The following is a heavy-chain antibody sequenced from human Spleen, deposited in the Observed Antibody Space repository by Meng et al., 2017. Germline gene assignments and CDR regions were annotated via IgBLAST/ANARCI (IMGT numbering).Heavy chain of an antibody. CDR3: ARKAGNCISTSCYSLDY. J-gene: IGHJ4*02. CDR2: INAGNGNT. Sequence: ASVKVSCKASGYTFTSYAMHWVRQAPGQRLEWMGWINAGNGNTKYSQKFQGRVTITRDTSASTAYMELSSLRSEDTAVYYCARKAGNCISTSCYSLDYWGQGTLVTVSS. CDR1: GYTFTSYA. D-gene: IGHD2-2*01. V-gene: IGHV1-3*01.